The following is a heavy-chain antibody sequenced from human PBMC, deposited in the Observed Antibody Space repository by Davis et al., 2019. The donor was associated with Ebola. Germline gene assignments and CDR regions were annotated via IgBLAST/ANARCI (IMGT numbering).Heavy chain of an antibody. CDR2: ISSSSSYI. D-gene: IGHD5-12*01. J-gene: IGHJ4*02. CDR3: ARGAAAHIPVDIVAYFFDY. CDR1: GFTFSSYS. V-gene: IGHV3-21*01. Sequence: GESLKISCAASGFTFSSYSMNWVRQAPGKGLEWVSSISSSSSYIYYADSVKGRFTISRDNAKNSLYLQMNSLRAEDTAVYYCARGAAAHIPVDIVAYFFDYWGQGTLVTVSS.